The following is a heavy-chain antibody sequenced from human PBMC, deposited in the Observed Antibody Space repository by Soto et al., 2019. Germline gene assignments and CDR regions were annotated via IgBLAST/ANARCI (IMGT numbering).Heavy chain of an antibody. V-gene: IGHV3-23*01. J-gene: IGHJ4*02. CDR3: AKGGGSCCFDC. Sequence: PVGSLRLSCAASGFTFSTYAMSWVRQAPGKGLEWVSAISGSGGNSTFYGDSVKGRFTISRDNSKNTLYLQMNSLGAGDTAVYYCAKGGGSCCFDCWGQGTLVTVSS. D-gene: IGHD2-15*01. CDR1: GFTFSTYA. CDR2: ISGSGGNST.